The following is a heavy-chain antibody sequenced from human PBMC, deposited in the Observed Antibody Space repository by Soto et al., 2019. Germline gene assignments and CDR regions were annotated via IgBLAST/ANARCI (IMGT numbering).Heavy chain of an antibody. CDR2: VNPGGYST. Sequence: EVQLLQSGGGLVQPGGSLRLSCAASGFTFTSYSMTWVRQTPGKGLEWAAAVNPGGYSTYYADSVKGRFTISRDNSNKTLYLQMNSLRAEDTAVYYCAKDLRAGSGYDFDYRDQGSLVTVSS. D-gene: IGHD5-12*01. CDR1: GFTFTSYS. V-gene: IGHV3-23*01. CDR3: AKDLRAGSGYDFDY. J-gene: IGHJ4*02.